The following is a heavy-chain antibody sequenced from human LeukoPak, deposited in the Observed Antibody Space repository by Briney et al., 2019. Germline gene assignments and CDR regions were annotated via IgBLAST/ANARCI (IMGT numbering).Heavy chain of an antibody. CDR2: ISAYNGDT. Sequence: ASVKVSCKASGYTFNSHGISWVRQAPGQGLEWMGWISAYNGDTDFAQKFQGRVTLTTDRTTSTAYLELRSLRSDDTAVYYCARDPSNTSGWKTWFDPWGQGTLVTVSS. CDR1: GYTFNSHG. V-gene: IGHV1-18*04. J-gene: IGHJ5*02. D-gene: IGHD6-19*01. CDR3: ARDPSNTSGWKTWFDP.